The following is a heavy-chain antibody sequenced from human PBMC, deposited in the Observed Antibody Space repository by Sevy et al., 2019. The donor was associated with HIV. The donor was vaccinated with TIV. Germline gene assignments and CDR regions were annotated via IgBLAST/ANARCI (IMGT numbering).Heavy chain of an antibody. CDR3: ARLDATRPKGYYCDY. V-gene: IGHV4-39*01. CDR1: GGSINSRTSY. D-gene: IGHD1-1*01. Sequence: SETLSLTCTVSGGSINSRTSYWGWIRQPPGKGLEWIGIIYYSGVTYYNPSLKSRVTISVDTSKNQYSLKLSSVTAADTAVYYCARLDATRPKGYYCDYWGQGTLVTVSS. J-gene: IGHJ4*02. CDR2: IYYSGVT.